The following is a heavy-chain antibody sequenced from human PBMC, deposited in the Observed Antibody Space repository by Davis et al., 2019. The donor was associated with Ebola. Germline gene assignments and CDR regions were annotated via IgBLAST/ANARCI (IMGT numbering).Heavy chain of an antibody. J-gene: IGHJ4*02. Sequence: GESLKISCAASGFTFSGSAMHWVRQASGKGLEWVGRIRSKANSYATAYAASVKGRFTISRDDSKNTAYLQMNSLKTEDTAVYYCARAGDYGDYVFDYWGQGTLVTVSS. D-gene: IGHD4-17*01. CDR2: IRSKANSYAT. CDR1: GFTFSGSA. V-gene: IGHV3-73*01. CDR3: ARAGDYGDYVFDY.